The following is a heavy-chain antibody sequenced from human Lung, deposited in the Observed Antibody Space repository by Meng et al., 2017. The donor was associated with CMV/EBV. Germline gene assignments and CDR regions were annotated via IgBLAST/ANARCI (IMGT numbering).Heavy chain of an antibody. V-gene: IGHV3-30*04. J-gene: IGHJ4*02. CDR3: ARDDDSSGYSPY. Sequence: GESLKISCAASGFTFSSYAMHWVRQAPGKGLEWVAVISYDGSNKYYADSVKGRFNISRDNSKNTLYLQMNSLRAEDTAVYYCARDDDSSGYSPYWGQGTLVTVSS. CDR1: GFTFSSYA. CDR2: ISYDGSNK. D-gene: IGHD3-22*01.